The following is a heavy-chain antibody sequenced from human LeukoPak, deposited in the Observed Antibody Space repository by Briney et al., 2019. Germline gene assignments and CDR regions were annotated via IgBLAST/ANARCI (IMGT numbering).Heavy chain of an antibody. Sequence: GGSLILSCAASGFTFNSYGMHWVRQAPGKGLEWVAVIVHDGNNKYYADSVKGRFTISRDNSKSTLYIQMNSLRAEDTAVYYCARAKPKNMVRGLIMRRESRYYFDYWGQGTLVTVSS. D-gene: IGHD3-10*01. V-gene: IGHV3-30*03. CDR1: GFTFNSYG. CDR2: IVHDGNNK. CDR3: ARAKPKNMVRGLIMRRESRYYFDY. J-gene: IGHJ4*02.